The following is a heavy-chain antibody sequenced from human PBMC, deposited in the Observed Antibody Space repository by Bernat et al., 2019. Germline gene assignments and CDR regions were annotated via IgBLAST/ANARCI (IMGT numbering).Heavy chain of an antibody. Sequence: VQLVESGGGVVQPGRSLRLSCAASGFTVSSNYMSWVRQAPGKGLEWVSVIYSGGSTYYADSVKGRFTISRDNSKNTLYLQMNSLRAEDTAVYYCARARKQLPGGGFWFDPWGQGTLVTVSS. J-gene: IGHJ5*02. CDR2: IYSGGST. CDR3: ARARKQLPGGGFWFDP. V-gene: IGHV3-53*01. D-gene: IGHD3-16*01. CDR1: GFTVSSNY.